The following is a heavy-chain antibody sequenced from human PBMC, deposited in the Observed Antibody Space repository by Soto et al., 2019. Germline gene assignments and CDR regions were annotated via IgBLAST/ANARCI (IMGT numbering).Heavy chain of an antibody. D-gene: IGHD3-16*01. J-gene: IGHJ5*02. V-gene: IGHV4-34*01. CDR3: ARGHRSGGWFDP. CDR2: INHSGST. Sequence: ETLSLTCPVYGGSFSGYYWSWIRQPPGKGLEWIGEINHSGSTNHNPSLKSRVTISVDTSKNQFSLKLSSVTAADTAGYYCARGHRSGGWFDPWGQGTLVTVYS. CDR1: GGSFSGYY.